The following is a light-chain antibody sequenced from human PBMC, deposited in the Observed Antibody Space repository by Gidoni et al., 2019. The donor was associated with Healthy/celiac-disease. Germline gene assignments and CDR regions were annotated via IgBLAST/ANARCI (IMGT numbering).Light chain of an antibody. CDR2: DAS. V-gene: IGKV3-11*01. CDR3: QLRSTWPT. Sequence: EIVLTQSPATLSLSPGERATLSCRASQSVSSYLAWYQQKPGQAPRLLIYDASNRATGIPARFSGSGSGTDFTLTISSLEPEDFAVYYCQLRSTWPTFGGGTKVEIK. J-gene: IGKJ4*01. CDR1: QSVSSY.